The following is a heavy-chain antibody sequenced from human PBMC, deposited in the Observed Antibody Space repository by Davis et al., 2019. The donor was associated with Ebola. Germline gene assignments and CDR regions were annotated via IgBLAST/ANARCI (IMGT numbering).Heavy chain of an antibody. CDR1: GFTFSGSA. CDR3: TSTTPDY. V-gene: IGHV3-73*01. D-gene: IGHD1-26*01. CDR2: IRRKANSYAT. J-gene: IGHJ4*02. Sequence: GESLKISCAASGFTFSGSAMHWVRQASGKGLEWVGRIRRKANSYATAYAASVKGRFTISRDDSKNTAYLQMNSLKTEDTAVYYCTSTTPDYWGQGTLVTVSS.